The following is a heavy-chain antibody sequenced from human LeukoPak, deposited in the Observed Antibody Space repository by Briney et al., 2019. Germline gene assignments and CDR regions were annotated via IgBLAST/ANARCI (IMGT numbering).Heavy chain of an antibody. J-gene: IGHJ4*02. CDR1: GFALSSHW. CDR3: ARGVGRLLDY. CDR2: IKEDGSEK. D-gene: IGHD3-3*01. Sequence: GGSLRLSCTASGFALSSHWMSWVRQAPGKGLEWVANIKEDGSEKEYVDSLKGRFTISRDNAKNSLYLQMNSLRADDTAVYYCARGVGRLLDYWGQGTLVTVSS. V-gene: IGHV3-7*01.